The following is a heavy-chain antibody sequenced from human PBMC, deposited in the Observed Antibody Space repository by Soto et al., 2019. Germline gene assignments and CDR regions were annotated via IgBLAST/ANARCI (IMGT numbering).Heavy chain of an antibody. D-gene: IGHD3-10*02. CDR2: INHSGST. J-gene: IGHJ5*02. Sequence: QVQLQQWGAGLLKPSETLSLTCAVYGGSFSGYYWSWIGQPPGKGLEWIGEINHSGSTNYNPSLKSRVTISVDTSKNQFSLKLSSVTAADTAVYYCARGVSSGVTMLSRAFDPWGQGTLVTVSS. CDR3: ARGVSSGVTMLSRAFDP. CDR1: GGSFSGYY. V-gene: IGHV4-34*01.